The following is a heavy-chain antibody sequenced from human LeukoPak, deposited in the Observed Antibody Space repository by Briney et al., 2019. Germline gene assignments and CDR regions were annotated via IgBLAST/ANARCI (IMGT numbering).Heavy chain of an antibody. CDR2: INHSGST. Sequence: SETLSLTCAVYGGSFSGYYWSWIRQPPGKGLEWIGEINHSGSTNYNPSLKSRVTISVDTSKNQFSLKLSSVTAADTAVYYCARLRYYYDCSGYYRNYYYYYGMDVWGQGTTVTVSS. CDR1: GGSFSGYY. D-gene: IGHD3-22*01. J-gene: IGHJ6*02. V-gene: IGHV4-34*01. CDR3: ARLRYYYDCSGYYRNYYYYYGMDV.